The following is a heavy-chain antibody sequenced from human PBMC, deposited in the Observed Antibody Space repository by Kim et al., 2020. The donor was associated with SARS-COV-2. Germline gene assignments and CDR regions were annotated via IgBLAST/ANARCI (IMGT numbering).Heavy chain of an antibody. V-gene: IGHV4-34*01. CDR3: ASLHYYDSSGYYSYFDY. Sequence: KSRVTISVDTSKNQFSLKLSSVTAADTAVYYCASLHYYDSSGYYSYFDYWGQGTLVTVSS. J-gene: IGHJ4*02. D-gene: IGHD3-22*01.